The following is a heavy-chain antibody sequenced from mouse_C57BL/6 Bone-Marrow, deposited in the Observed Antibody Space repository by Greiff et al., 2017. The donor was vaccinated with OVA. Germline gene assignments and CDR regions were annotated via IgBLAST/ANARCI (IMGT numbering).Heavy chain of an antibody. Sequence: EVMLVESGGGLVQPGGSLKLSCAASGFTFSDYYMYWVRQTPEKRLEWVAYLSNGGGSTYYPDTVKGRFPISRDNAKNTLYLQMSRLKSEDTAMYYCARHESNYVGTWFAYWGQGTLVTVSA. J-gene: IGHJ3*01. CDR1: GFTFSDYY. V-gene: IGHV5-12*01. CDR2: LSNGGGST. CDR3: ARHESNYVGTWFAY. D-gene: IGHD2-5*01.